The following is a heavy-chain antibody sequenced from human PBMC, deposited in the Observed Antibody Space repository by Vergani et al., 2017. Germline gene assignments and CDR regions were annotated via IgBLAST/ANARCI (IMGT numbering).Heavy chain of an antibody. Sequence: QLQLQESGPGLVKPSETLSLTCTVSGGSISSYYWSWIRQPPGKGLEWIGYIYYSGSTNYNPSLKSRVTISVDTSKNQFSLKLSSVTAADTAVYYCARDRGVPSFSSSWFFSRGMDVWGQGTTVTVSS. V-gene: IGHV4-59*01. J-gene: IGHJ6*02. CDR1: GGSISSYY. D-gene: IGHD6-13*01. CDR3: ARDRGVPSFSSSWFFSRGMDV. CDR2: IYYSGST.